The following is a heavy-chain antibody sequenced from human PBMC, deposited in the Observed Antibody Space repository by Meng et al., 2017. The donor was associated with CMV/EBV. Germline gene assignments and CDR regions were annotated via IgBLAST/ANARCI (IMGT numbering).Heavy chain of an antibody. J-gene: IGHJ4*02. CDR3: AYYDILTGLRN. CDR2: IYYSGSP. Sequence: GSLRLSCTVSGGSISSSSYYWGWLRQPPGKGLEWVGTIYYSGSPNYNPSLKSRVTISVDTSKNQFSLKLSSVTAADTAVYYCAYYDILTGLRNWGQGTLVTVSS. D-gene: IGHD3-9*01. CDR1: GGSISSSSYY. V-gene: IGHV4-39*07.